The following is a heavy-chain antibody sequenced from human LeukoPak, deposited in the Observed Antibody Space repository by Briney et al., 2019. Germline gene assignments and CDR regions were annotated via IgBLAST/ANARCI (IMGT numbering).Heavy chain of an antibody. J-gene: IGHJ4*02. CDR2: ISWNSGSI. Sequence: GGSLRLSCAASGFTFDDYAMHWVRQAPGKGLEWVSGISWNSGSIGYADSVKGRFTISRDNAKNSLYLQMNSLRAEDTALYYCAKDSQPQDSGGWYDYWGQGTLVTVSS. CDR1: GFTFDDYA. CDR3: AKDSQPQDSGGWYDY. D-gene: IGHD6-19*01. V-gene: IGHV3-9*01.